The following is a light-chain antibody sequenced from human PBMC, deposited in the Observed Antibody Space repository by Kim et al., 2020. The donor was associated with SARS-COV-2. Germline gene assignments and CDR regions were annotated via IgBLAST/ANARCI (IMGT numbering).Light chain of an antibody. V-gene: IGKV3-15*01. CDR2: GAS. CDR3: HQYHTWPYS. Sequence: SGSPWETVTLSCRATESVSTSLAWYQQRPGQAPTLLIYGASTRATGIPARFTGSGSGSQFTLTIRGLQSEDFAVYHCHQYHTWPYSFGRGTKLEI. CDR1: ESVSTS. J-gene: IGKJ2*03.